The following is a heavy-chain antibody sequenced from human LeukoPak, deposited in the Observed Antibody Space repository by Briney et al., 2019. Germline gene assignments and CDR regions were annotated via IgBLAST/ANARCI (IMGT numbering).Heavy chain of an antibody. D-gene: IGHD6-19*01. V-gene: IGHV3-21*01. CDR1: GFSFSTYN. CDR3: VAGSGWLGEG. J-gene: IGHJ4*02. Sequence: GGSLRLSCAASGFSFSTYNMNWVRQAPGKGLEWVSSITSSSSYIYYADSVKGRFTISRDNAKTSLYLQMNTLRVEDTAVYYCVAGSGWLGEGWGQGTLVTVSS. CDR2: ITSSSSYI.